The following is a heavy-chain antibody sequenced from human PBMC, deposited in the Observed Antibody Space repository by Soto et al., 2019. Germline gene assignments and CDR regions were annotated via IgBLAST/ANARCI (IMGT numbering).Heavy chain of an antibody. V-gene: IGHV3-30*18. CDR1: GFTFSSYG. Sequence: GRSLRLSCAASGFTFSSYGMHWVRQAPGKGLEWVAVISYDGSNKYYADSVKGRFTISRDNSKNTLYLQMNSLRAEDTAVYYCAKDVAGNYYYYGMDVWGQGTTVTVSS. D-gene: IGHD2-21*01. CDR3: AKDVAGNYYYYGMDV. J-gene: IGHJ6*02. CDR2: ISYDGSNK.